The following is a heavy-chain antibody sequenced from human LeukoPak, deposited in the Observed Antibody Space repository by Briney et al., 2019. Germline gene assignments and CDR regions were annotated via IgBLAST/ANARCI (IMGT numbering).Heavy chain of an antibody. CDR1: GFTFSNYW. Sequence: GGSLRHSCAASGFTFSNYWIHWVRHAPGKGLVWVSRIDNAGSITTYADSVKGRFTISRDNAENTLYLQMNSLRVEDTAVYYCVRSAFHAGSGNYYDYWGQGTLVTVSS. J-gene: IGHJ4*02. V-gene: IGHV3-74*03. CDR2: IDNAGSIT. CDR3: VRSAFHAGSGNYYDY. D-gene: IGHD3-22*01.